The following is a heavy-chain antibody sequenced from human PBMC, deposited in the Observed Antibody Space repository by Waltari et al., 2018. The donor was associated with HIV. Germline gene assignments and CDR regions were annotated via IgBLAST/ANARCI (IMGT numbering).Heavy chain of an antibody. CDR3: AKAREEASTMTARFDS. CDR2: IRATGCSK. CDR1: GFPFDNYA. V-gene: IGHV3-23*01. Sequence: EVHLLESGGGLVHPGGSLRLSCATSGFPFDNYAMAWVRQAPGTGMEWVSTIRATGCSKYYAVPGKGRLTISRDNAKNTLFLHMNSLRVDDTVVYFCAKAREEASTMTARFDSWGQGSLVTVSA. D-gene: IGHD2-21*02. J-gene: IGHJ4*02.